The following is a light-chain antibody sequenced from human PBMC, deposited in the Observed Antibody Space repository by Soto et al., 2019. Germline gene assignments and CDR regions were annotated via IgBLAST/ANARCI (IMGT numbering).Light chain of an antibody. CDR1: QSVTSSY. Sequence: EVVLTQSPGTLSLSPGERATLSCRASQSVTSSYLAWYQQKPGQPPRLVVYGAPSRASGVPDRFSGSGSGTDFSLTISRLEPEDFAVYYCQQYDDSPQTFGQGTKLEIK. J-gene: IGKJ2*01. V-gene: IGKV3-20*01. CDR3: QQYDDSPQT. CDR2: GAP.